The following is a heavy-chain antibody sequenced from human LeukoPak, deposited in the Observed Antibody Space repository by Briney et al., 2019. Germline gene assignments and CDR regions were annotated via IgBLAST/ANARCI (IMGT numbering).Heavy chain of an antibody. D-gene: IGHD6-19*01. CDR3: ARAEDGSGWYVGNWFDP. J-gene: IGHJ5*02. CDR1: GYTFTSYA. CDR2: VNTNTGNP. V-gene: IGHV7-4-1*02. Sequence: ASVKVSCQASGYTFTSYAMNWVRQPPGQGLEWMGWVNTNTGNPTYAQGFTGRFVFSLDTSVSTAYLQISSLKAEDTAVYYCARAEDGSGWYVGNWFDPWGQGTLVTVSS.